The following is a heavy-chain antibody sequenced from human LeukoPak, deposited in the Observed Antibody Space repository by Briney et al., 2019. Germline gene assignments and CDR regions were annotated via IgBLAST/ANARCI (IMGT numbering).Heavy chain of an antibody. CDR1: EYTFTGYY. CDR2: INPNSGGT. V-gene: IGHV1-2*02. CDR3: ARGIMITFGGVPGNYYYMDV. Sequence: ASVKVSCKASEYTFTGYYIHWVRQAPGQGLEWMGWINPNSGGTNYAQKFQGRVTMTRDTSISTAYMELSRLRSDDTAVYYCARGIMITFGGVPGNYYYMDVWGKGTTVTVSS. D-gene: IGHD3-16*01. J-gene: IGHJ6*03.